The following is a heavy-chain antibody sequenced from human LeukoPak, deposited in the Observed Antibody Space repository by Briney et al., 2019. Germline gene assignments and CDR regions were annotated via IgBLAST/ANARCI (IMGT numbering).Heavy chain of an antibody. D-gene: IGHD1-14*01. J-gene: IGHJ4*02. V-gene: IGHV1-18*01. Sequence: GASVKVSCKASGYAFTSYGINWLRQAPGQGLEWMGLISPYNGNTNHVQKLQGRVTMTTDTSTSTVYLELRSLRSDDTAVYYCARESLGTTDSWGQGTLVTVSS. CDR2: ISPYNGNT. CDR3: ARESLGTTDS. CDR1: GYAFTSYG.